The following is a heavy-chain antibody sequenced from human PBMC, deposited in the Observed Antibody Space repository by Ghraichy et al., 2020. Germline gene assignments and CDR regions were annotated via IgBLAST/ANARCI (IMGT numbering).Heavy chain of an antibody. CDR2: IKQDGSEK. CDR1: GFTFSSYW. D-gene: IGHD3-22*01. Sequence: GGSLRLSCAASGFTFSSYWMSWVRQAPGKGLEWVANIKQDGSEKYYVDSVKGRFTISRDNAKNSLYLQMNSLRAEDTAVYYCARDHDPEYYYDSSGYYYVSTFDYWGQGTLVTVSS. V-gene: IGHV3-7*03. CDR3: ARDHDPEYYYDSSGYYYVSTFDY. J-gene: IGHJ4*02.